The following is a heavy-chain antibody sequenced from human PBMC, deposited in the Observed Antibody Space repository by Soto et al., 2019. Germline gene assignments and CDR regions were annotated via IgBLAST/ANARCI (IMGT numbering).Heavy chain of an antibody. CDR3: ARGDSTDCSNGVCSFFYNHDMDV. D-gene: IGHD2-8*01. CDR1: GYSFTDYH. Sequence: ASVKVSCRASGYSFTDYHIHWVRQAPGQGLEWLGRINPKSGGTSTAQKFQGWVTMTTDTSISTASMELTRLTSDDTAIYYCARGDSTDCSNGVCSFFYNHDMDVWGQGTTVTVSS. J-gene: IGHJ6*02. V-gene: IGHV1-2*04. CDR2: INPKSGGT.